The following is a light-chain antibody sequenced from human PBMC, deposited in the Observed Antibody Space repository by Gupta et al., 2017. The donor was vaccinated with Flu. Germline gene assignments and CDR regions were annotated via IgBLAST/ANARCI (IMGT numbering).Light chain of an antibody. Sequence: IVMPHSPLSLALPPGEPASISCRSSQSLLHEHGFTFLDWYLQKPGQSPQLLIYLGSNRASGVPDRFSGSESGTDFTLDISRVEAEDIGIYYCMQALQTPYTFGQGTKLEIK. V-gene: IGKV2-28*01. CDR1: QSLLHEHGFTF. J-gene: IGKJ2*01. CDR3: MQALQTPYT. CDR2: LGS.